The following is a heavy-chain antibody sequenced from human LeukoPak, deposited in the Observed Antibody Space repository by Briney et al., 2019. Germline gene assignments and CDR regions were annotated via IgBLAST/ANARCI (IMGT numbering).Heavy chain of an antibody. CDR1: GFTLSSYD. J-gene: IGHJ4*02. CDR3: ARLGKYSSSFTLAEVYFDY. Sequence: PGGSLRLSCAASGFTLSSYDMHWVRQVTGKGLEWVSAIGVAGDTYYPGSVKGRFIITRENAKNSLYLQMNSLRVEDTAVYYCARLGKYSSSFTLAEVYFDYWGQGTLVTVSS. V-gene: IGHV3-13*01. CDR2: IGVAGDT. D-gene: IGHD6-6*01.